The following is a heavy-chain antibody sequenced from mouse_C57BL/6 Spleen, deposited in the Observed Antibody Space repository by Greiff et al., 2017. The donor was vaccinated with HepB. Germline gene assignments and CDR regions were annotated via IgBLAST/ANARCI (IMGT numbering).Heavy chain of an antibody. CDR1: GYTFTDYY. Sequence: EVQLQQSGPELVKPGASVKISCKASGYTFTDYYMNWVKQSHGKSLEWIGDINPNNGGTSYNQKFKGKATLTVDKSSSTAYMELRSLTSEDSAVYYCARKYSNYAYWGQGTTLTASS. CDR2: INPNNGGT. V-gene: IGHV1-26*01. D-gene: IGHD2-5*01. CDR3: ARKYSNYAY. J-gene: IGHJ2*01.